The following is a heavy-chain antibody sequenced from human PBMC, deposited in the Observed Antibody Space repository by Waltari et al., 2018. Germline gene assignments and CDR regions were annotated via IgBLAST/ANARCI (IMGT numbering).Heavy chain of an antibody. Sequence: QVQLVQSGAEVKKPGASVKVSCKASGYTFTSYAMHWVRQAPGQGLEWMGWINTNTGNPTYAQGFTGLFVFALDTAVSTAYLQISSLKAEDTAVYYCARVPTGGSSWNPLYYYGMDVWGQGTTVTVSS. J-gene: IGHJ6*02. CDR1: GYTFTSYA. D-gene: IGHD1-1*01. V-gene: IGHV7-4-1*02. CDR3: ARVPTGGSSWNPLYYYGMDV. CDR2: INTNTGNP.